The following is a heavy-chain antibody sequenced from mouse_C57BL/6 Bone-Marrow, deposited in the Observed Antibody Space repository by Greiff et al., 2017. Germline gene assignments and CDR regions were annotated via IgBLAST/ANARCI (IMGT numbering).Heavy chain of an antibody. CDR3: ARGDDYAWFAY. J-gene: IGHJ3*01. Sequence: EVQLQQSGPELVKPGASVTISCKASGYSFTDYKMHWVKQSHGQSLEWIGVINPNSGATGYNQKFKGKATLTVDQSSSTAYMQLNSLTSEDSAVXYCARGDDYAWFAYWGQGTLVTVSA. CDR1: GYSFTDYK. V-gene: IGHV1-39*01. CDR2: INPNSGAT. D-gene: IGHD2-4*01.